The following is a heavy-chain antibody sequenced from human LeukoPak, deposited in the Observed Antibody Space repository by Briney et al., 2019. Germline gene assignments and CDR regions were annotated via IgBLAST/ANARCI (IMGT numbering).Heavy chain of an antibody. CDR1: GVSIRSGSYY. Sequence: SETLSLTCTVSGVSIRSGSYYWSWIRQPAGKGLEWIGRIYTSGTTNYNPSLKSRVTISVGTSKSQFSLKLSSVTAADTAVYYCAREVSDYDILTGWIDYWGQGALVSVSS. CDR2: IYTSGTT. V-gene: IGHV4-61*02. J-gene: IGHJ4*02. CDR3: AREVSDYDILTGWIDY. D-gene: IGHD3-9*01.